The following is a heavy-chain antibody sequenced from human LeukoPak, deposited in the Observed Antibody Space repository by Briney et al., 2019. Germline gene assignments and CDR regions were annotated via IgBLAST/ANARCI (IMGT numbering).Heavy chain of an antibody. J-gene: IGHJ6*03. CDR2: ISVFNGNT. V-gene: IGHV1-18*01. CDR1: GYTFTRYG. CDR3: ARDIEQEMAKEDFDYYYMDV. D-gene: IGHD5-24*01. Sequence: ASVKVSCKASGYTFTRYGITWVRQAPGQGREWMGLISVFNGNTNEAQKLQDRDTMTPDTSTGTAYMELRRLRSDDTAVYYCARDIEQEMAKEDFDYYYMDVWGKGPTVTVSS.